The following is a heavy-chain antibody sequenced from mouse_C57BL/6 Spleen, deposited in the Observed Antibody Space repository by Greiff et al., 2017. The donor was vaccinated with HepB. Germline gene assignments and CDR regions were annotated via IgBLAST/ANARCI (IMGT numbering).Heavy chain of an antibody. J-gene: IGHJ3*01. Sequence: QVQLQQSGAELVKPGASVKLSCKASGYTFTEYTIHWVKQRSGQGLEWIGWFYPGSGSIKYNEKFKDKATLTADKSSSTVYMELSRLASEDSAVYFCARHEEWYGSSYGAWFAYWGQGTLVTVSA. V-gene: IGHV1-62-2*01. CDR1: GYTFTEYT. CDR3: ARHEEWYGSSYGAWFAY. D-gene: IGHD1-1*01. CDR2: FYPGSGSI.